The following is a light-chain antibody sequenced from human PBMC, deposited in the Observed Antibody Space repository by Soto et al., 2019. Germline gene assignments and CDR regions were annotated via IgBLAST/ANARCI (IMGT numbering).Light chain of an antibody. CDR1: QSVSSSY. J-gene: IGKJ3*01. V-gene: IGKV3-20*01. CDR3: QQYGSSGFT. CDR2: GAS. Sequence: EIVLTQSPGTLSLSPGERATLSCRASQSVSSSYLAWYQQKPGQAPRLLIYGASSRATGIPDRFSGSGSGTDFTLTISRLEPEDFAVYYRQQYGSSGFTFGPGTKVDIK.